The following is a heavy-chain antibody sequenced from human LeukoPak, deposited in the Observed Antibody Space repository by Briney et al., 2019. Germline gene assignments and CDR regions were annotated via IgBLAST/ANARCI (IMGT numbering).Heavy chain of an antibody. V-gene: IGHV3-21*01. D-gene: IGHD2-2*01. Sequence: GGSLRLSCAASGFTFSRCSMSWVRQAPGKGLEWVSSISGDSNYIYYADSVEGRFTISRDNAKNSLYLQMNSLRAEDTAVYYCANHLACGSTSCPPFDYWGQGTLVTVSS. CDR2: ISGDSNYI. CDR1: GFTFSRCS. J-gene: IGHJ4*02. CDR3: ANHLACGSTSCPPFDY.